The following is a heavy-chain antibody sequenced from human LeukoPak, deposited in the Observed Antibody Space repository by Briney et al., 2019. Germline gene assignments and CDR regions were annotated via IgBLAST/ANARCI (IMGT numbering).Heavy chain of an antibody. Sequence: SETLSLTCAVYGGSFSGYYWSWIRQPPGKGLEWIGEINHSGSTNYNPSLKSRVTISVDTSKNQFSLKLSSVTAADTAVYYCAREGDSSEDVWGKGTTVTVSS. D-gene: IGHD3-22*01. CDR1: GGSFSGYY. CDR2: INHSGST. J-gene: IGHJ6*04. V-gene: IGHV4-34*01. CDR3: AREGDSSEDV.